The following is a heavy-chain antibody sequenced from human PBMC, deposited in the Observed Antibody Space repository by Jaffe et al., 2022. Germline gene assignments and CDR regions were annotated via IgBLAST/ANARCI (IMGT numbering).Heavy chain of an antibody. CDR3: ARVTGGVAGAFDY. D-gene: IGHD6-19*01. CDR2: IYYSGSA. CDR1: GGSISSSSHY. Sequence: QLQLQESGPGLVKPSETLSLTCTVSGGSISSSSHYWGWIRQPPGKGLEWIGSIYYSGSAYYNPSLKSRVTISVDTSKNQFSLKLSSVTAADTAVYYCARVTGGVAGAFDYWGQGTLVTVSS. J-gene: IGHJ4*02. V-gene: IGHV4-39*01.